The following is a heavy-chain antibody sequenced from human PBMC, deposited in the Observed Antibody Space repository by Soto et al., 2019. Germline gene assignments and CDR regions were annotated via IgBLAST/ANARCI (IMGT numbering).Heavy chain of an antibody. J-gene: IGHJ4*02. CDR1: GYTFTSYG. V-gene: IGHV1-18*01. CDR2: ISAYNGNT. D-gene: IGHD3-16*02. Sequence: QVQLVQSGAEVKKPGASVKVSCKASGYTFTSYGISWVRQAPGQGLEWMGWISAYNGNTNYAQKLQGRVTMTTDTSTSTAYMELRSLRSDDTAVYYCARDLAYVWGSYRLDPIFDYWGQGTLVTVSS. CDR3: ARDLAYVWGSYRLDPIFDY.